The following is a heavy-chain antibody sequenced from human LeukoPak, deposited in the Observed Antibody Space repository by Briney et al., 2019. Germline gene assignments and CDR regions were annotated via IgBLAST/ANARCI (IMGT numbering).Heavy chain of an antibody. Sequence: GGSLILSCAASGFTFSSYGMHWVRQAPGKGLEYVSAISSNGGSTYYADSVKGRFTISRDNSKNTLYLQMSSLRAEDTAVYYCVNEVGTYYYGMDVWGQGTTVTVSS. V-gene: IGHV3-64D*06. CDR3: VNEVGTYYYGMDV. CDR2: ISSNGGST. D-gene: IGHD1-1*01. J-gene: IGHJ6*02. CDR1: GFTFSSYG.